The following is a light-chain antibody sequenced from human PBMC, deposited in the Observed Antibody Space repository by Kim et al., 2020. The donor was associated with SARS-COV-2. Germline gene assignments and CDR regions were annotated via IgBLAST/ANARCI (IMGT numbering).Light chain of an antibody. Sequence: PTLNCKSSQTVLYTSNNKNYLAWYQQKPGQAPKLLIYWASIRESGVSDRFSGSGSETDFTLTISSLQAEDVAVYYCQQYYSTPPSFGQGTKLEI. CDR3: QQYYSTPPS. CDR2: WAS. CDR1: QTVLYTSNNKNY. V-gene: IGKV4-1*01. J-gene: IGKJ2*03.